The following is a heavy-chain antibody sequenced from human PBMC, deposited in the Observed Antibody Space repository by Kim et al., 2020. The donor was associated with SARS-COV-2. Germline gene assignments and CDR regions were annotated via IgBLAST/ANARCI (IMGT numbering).Heavy chain of an antibody. CDR2: ISSSSSYT. D-gene: IGHD4-17*01. Sequence: GGSLRLSCAASGFTFSDYYMSWIRQAPGKGLEWVSYISSSSSYTNYADSVKGRFTISRDNAKNSLYLQMNSLRAEDTAVYYCARSGLRIMTTVTNGMLLIPVSNGIAFDIWGQGTMVTVSS. J-gene: IGHJ3*02. CDR1: GFTFSDYY. CDR3: ARSGLRIMTTVTNGMLLIPVSNGIAFDI. V-gene: IGHV3-11*03.